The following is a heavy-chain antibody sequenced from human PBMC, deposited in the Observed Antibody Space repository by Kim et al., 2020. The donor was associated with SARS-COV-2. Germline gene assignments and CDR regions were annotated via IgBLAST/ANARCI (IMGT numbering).Heavy chain of an antibody. Sequence: ASVKVSCKVSGYTLTELSMHWVRQAPGKGLEWMGGFDPEDGETIYAQKFQGRVTMTEDTSTDTAYMELSSLRSEDTAVYYCATTLYSAKYSGYDPTFGYWGQGTLVTVSS. CDR2: FDPEDGET. CDR3: ATTLYSAKYSGYDPTFGY. CDR1: GYTLTELS. D-gene: IGHD5-12*01. V-gene: IGHV1-24*01. J-gene: IGHJ4*02.